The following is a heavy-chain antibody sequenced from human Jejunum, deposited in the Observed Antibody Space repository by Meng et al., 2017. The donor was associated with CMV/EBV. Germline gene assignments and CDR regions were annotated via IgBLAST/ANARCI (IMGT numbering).Heavy chain of an antibody. V-gene: IGHV1-18*01. CDR1: HYTFTGYG. J-gene: IGHJ4*02. D-gene: IGHD3-10*01. CDR3: AKGTPGRRYAEN. CDR2: RGAHDGDT. Sequence: QFQLVELGGEMKRHGSSVNVSCTASHYTFTGYGVSWFRQAPGQGLEWMAWRGAHDGDTSHAPRFQGRVTVTADRTTATANMALRNLRSDETGVYSCAKGTPGRRYAENWGQGTLVTVSS.